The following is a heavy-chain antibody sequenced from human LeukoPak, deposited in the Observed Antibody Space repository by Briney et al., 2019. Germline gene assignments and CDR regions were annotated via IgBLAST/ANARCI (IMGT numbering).Heavy chain of an antibody. V-gene: IGHV4-59*08. Sequence: SETLSLTCTVSGGSISPYYWSWIRQPPGKGLEWIGYIYYSGSTNYNPSLKSRVTISVDTSKNHFSLKLTSVTATDTAVYYCARGQALGDYWGQGTLVTVSS. CDR3: ARGQALGDY. CDR1: GGSISPYY. CDR2: IYYSGST. J-gene: IGHJ4*02.